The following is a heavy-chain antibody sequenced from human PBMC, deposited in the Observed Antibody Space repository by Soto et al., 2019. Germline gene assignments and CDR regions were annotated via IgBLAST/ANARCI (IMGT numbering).Heavy chain of an antibody. CDR3: PRVIGGYEYYYSYGTDV. CDR1: GGSISSYY. D-gene: IGHD5-12*01. J-gene: IGHJ6*02. Sequence: QVQLQESGPGLVKPSETLSLTCTVSGGSISSYYWSWIRQPPGKGLEWIGYIYYRGSTNYNPSLNSRVNISVXXSXHXXSLKRSSAPAADTAVHYGPRVIGGYEYYYSYGTDVWGQGTTVTVS. V-gene: IGHV4-59*01. CDR2: IYYRGST.